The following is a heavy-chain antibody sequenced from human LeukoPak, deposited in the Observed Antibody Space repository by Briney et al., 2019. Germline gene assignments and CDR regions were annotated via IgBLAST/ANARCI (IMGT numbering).Heavy chain of an antibody. J-gene: IGHJ4*02. Sequence: ASVKVSCKASGYTFTGYYMHWVRQAPGQGREWMGWINPNSGGTNYAQKFQGRVTMTRDTSISTAYMELSRLRSDDTAVYYCAREIGDYGDYQGGWTFDYWGQGTLVTVSS. D-gene: IGHD4-17*01. CDR1: GYTFTGYY. V-gene: IGHV1-2*02. CDR2: INPNSGGT. CDR3: AREIGDYGDYQGGWTFDY.